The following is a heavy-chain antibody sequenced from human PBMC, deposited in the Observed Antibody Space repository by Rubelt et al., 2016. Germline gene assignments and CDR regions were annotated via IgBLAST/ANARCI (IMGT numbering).Heavy chain of an antibody. D-gene: IGHD1-26*01. CDR2: INHSGST. V-gene: IGHV4-39*07. CDR3: ARGPGIVGATTAVCAFDI. CDR1: GGSISSSSYY. J-gene: IGHJ3*02. Sequence: QLQLQESGPGLVKPSETLSLTCTVSGGSISSSSYYWGWIRQPPGKGLEWIGEINHSGSTNYNPSLKSRVTISVDTSKNQFSLKLSSVTAADTAVYYCARGPGIVGATTAVCAFDIWGQGTMVTVSS.